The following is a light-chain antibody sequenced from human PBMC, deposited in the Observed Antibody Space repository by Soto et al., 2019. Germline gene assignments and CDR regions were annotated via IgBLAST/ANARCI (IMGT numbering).Light chain of an antibody. CDR2: EVS. Sequence: QSALTQPPSASGSPGQSVTISCSATSSDVGGYNFVSWYQQHPGKAPKLMIYEVSERPSGVPDRFSGSKSGNTASLTVSGLQTEDEADNYCSSYAGSNIVVFGGGTQLTVL. CDR1: SSDVGGYNF. V-gene: IGLV2-8*01. CDR3: SSYAGSNIVV. J-gene: IGLJ2*01.